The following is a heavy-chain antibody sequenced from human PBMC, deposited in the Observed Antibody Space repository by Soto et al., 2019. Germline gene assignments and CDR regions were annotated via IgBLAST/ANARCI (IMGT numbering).Heavy chain of an antibody. Sequence: SETLSLTCTVSGGSISSYNWSWIRQPPGKGLEWIGYIYYSGSTNYNPSLKSRVTISVDTSKNRFSLKLSSVTAADTAVYYCARMLVGRSQYWPYYYYGMDVWGQGTTVTVSS. CDR3: ARMLVGRSQYWPYYYYGMDV. V-gene: IGHV4-59*01. J-gene: IGHJ6*02. CDR1: GGSISSYN. D-gene: IGHD2-8*02. CDR2: IYYSGST.